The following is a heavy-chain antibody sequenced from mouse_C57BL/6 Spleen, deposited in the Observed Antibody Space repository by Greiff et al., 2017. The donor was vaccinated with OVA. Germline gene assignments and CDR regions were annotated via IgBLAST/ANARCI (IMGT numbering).Heavy chain of an antibody. V-gene: IGHV1-62-2*01. CDR2: FYPGSGSI. D-gene: IGHD2-3*01. J-gene: IGHJ4*01. Sequence: VHLVESGAELVKPGASVKLSCKASGYTFTEYTIHWVKQRPGQGLEWIGWFYPGSGSIKYNEKFKDKATLTADKSSSTVYMELSRLTSEDSAVYFSARHEGYDGYYDAMGYWGQGASVTVSS. CDR3: ARHEGYDGYYDAMGY. CDR1: GYTFTEYT.